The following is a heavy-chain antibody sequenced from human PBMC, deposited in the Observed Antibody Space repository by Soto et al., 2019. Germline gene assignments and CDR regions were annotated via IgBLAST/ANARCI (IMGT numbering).Heavy chain of an antibody. Sequence: QVQLQESGPRLVKPSQTLSLSCAVSGGSIISASYSWNWIRQSPGRGLEWIGHIYSSGSTSYNPSLKSRVSISVDTSNNQFSLKLTSVTAADTSVYFCAREDAARIGRWFDACGQVILVTVSS. CDR2: IYSSGST. D-gene: IGHD6-6*01. J-gene: IGHJ5*02. CDR1: GGSIISASYS. V-gene: IGHV4-31*11. CDR3: AREDAARIGRWFDA.